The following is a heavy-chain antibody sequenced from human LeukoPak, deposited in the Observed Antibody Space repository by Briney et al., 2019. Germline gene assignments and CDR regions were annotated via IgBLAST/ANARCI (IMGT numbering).Heavy chain of an antibody. CDR1: GYSFTSYW. Sequence: GESLKISCKGSGYSFTSYWIGWVRQIPGKGLEWMGIIYPGDSDTRYSPSFQGQVTISADKSISTAYLQWSSLKASDTAMYYCARGRITIFGAVGDFDYWGQGTLVSVSS. CDR3: ARGRITIFGAVGDFDY. J-gene: IGHJ4*02. CDR2: IYPGDSDT. D-gene: IGHD3-3*01. V-gene: IGHV5-51*01.